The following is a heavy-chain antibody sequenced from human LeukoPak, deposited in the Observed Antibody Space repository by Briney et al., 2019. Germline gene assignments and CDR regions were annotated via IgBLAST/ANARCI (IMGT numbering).Heavy chain of an antibody. V-gene: IGHV1-69*13. Sequence: SVKVSCKASGGTFSSDAISWVRQAPGQGLEWMGGIIPIFGTANYAQKFQGRVTITADESTSTAYMELSSLRSEDTVVYYCARGSPRFLEWLPYLDNWFDPWGQGTLVTVSS. D-gene: IGHD3-3*01. CDR1: GGTFSSDA. CDR2: IIPIFGTA. J-gene: IGHJ5*02. CDR3: ARGSPRFLEWLPYLDNWFDP.